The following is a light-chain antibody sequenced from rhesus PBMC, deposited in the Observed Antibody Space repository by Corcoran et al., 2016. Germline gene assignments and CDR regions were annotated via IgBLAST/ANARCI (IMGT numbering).Light chain of an antibody. Sequence: DIQVTQSPSSLSASVGDRVTITCRASQDITNDLAWYQQKPGEIPKLLVYETSTLPNGIPSRFSGSGSGTVFTLTISSLTSEDFGTYYCQHYYDTPWTFGQGTKVEIK. J-gene: IGKJ1*01. CDR3: QHYYDTPWT. CDR1: QDITND. V-gene: IGKV1-80*01. CDR2: ETS.